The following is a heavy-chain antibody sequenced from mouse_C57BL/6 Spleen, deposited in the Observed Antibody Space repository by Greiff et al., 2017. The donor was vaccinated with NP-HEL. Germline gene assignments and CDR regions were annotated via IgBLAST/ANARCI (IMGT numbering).Heavy chain of an antibody. J-gene: IGHJ2*01. CDR1: GYAFTNYL. CDR3: AREARRNFDY. V-gene: IGHV1-54*01. CDR2: INPGSGGT. Sequence: QVQLQQSGAELVRPGTSVKVSCKASGYAFTNYLIEWVKQRPGQGLEWIGVINPGSGGTNYNEKFKGKATLTADKSSSTAYMQLSSLTSEDSAVYFCAREARRNFDYWGQGTTLTVSS.